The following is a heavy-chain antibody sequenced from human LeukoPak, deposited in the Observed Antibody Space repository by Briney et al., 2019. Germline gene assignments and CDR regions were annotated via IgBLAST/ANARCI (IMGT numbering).Heavy chain of an antibody. D-gene: IGHD6-13*01. CDR1: GYTFTSYG. J-gene: IGHJ4*02. CDR3: ARDQKQQLVRTIDY. Sequence: ASVKVSCKASGYTFTSYGISWVRQAPGQGLEWMGWISAYNGNTNYAQKLQGRVTVTTDTSTSTAYMELRGLRSDDTAVYYCARDQKQQLVRTIDYWGQGTLVTVSS. V-gene: IGHV1-18*01. CDR2: ISAYNGNT.